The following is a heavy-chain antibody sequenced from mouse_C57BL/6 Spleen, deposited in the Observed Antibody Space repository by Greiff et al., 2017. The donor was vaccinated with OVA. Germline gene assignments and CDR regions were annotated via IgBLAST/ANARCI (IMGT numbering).Heavy chain of an antibody. D-gene: IGHD1-1*01. CDR1: GYTFTSYW. V-gene: IGHV1-61*01. Sequence: QVQLQQPGAELVRPGSSVKLSCKASGYTFTSYWMDWVKQRPGQGLEWIGNIYPSDSETHYNQKFKDKATLTVDKSSSTAYMQLSSLTSEDSAVDDCAKGYYGSSFYFDDWGQGTTLTVSS. CDR2: IYPSDSET. J-gene: IGHJ2*01. CDR3: AKGYYGSSFYFDD.